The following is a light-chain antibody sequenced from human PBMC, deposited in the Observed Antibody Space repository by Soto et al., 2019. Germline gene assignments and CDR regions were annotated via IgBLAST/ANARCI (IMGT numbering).Light chain of an antibody. CDR3: SSFTSSSTLYV. J-gene: IGLJ1*01. Sequence: QSALTQPPSVSGSPGQSITISCTGTSSDVGGYKYVSWYQQHPGKAPKLMIYDVSNRPSGVSNRFSGSKSGNTASLTISGLQAEDEADYYCSSFTSSSTLYVFGTGTKLTVL. CDR1: SSDVGGYKY. CDR2: DVS. V-gene: IGLV2-14*01.